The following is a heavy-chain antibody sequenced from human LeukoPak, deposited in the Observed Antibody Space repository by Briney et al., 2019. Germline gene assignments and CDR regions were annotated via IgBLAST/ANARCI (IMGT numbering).Heavy chain of an antibody. Sequence: GGSLRLSCAASGFTFTSYAMSLVRQAPGKGLEWVSAISGSGDNTYYADSVKGRFTISRDNSKNTLYLQLSSLRAEDTAVYYCAKEGSYYLDYWAREPWSPSPQ. CDR1: GFTFTSYA. V-gene: IGHV3-23*01. CDR2: ISGSGDNT. CDR3: AKEGSYYLDY. J-gene: IGHJ4*02. D-gene: IGHD1-26*01.